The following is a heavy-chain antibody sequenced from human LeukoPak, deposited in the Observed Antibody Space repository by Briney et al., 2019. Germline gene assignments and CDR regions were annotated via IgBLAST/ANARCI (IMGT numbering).Heavy chain of an antibody. Sequence: GGSLRLSCAASGFTFSSYAITWVRQAPGKGLEWVSAVSSNGAKTYYADSVKGRFTISRDNTKNSLYLQMNSLRVEDTAVFYCARDQYDTWSRRGNFDSWGQGTLVIVSS. CDR3: ARDQYDTWSRRGNFDS. CDR2: VSSNGAKT. CDR1: GFTFSSYA. J-gene: IGHJ4*02. V-gene: IGHV3-23*01. D-gene: IGHD3-3*01.